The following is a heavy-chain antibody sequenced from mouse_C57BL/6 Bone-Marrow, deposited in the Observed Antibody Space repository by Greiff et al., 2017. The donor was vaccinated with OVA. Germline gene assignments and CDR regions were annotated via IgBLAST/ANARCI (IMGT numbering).Heavy chain of an antibody. CDR3: ARDTTVDWYFDV. CDR2: INPSNGGT. J-gene: IGHJ1*03. V-gene: IGHV1-53*01. D-gene: IGHD1-1*01. Sequence: QVQLQQPGTELVKPGASVKLSCKASGYTFTSYWLHWVKPRPGQGLEWIGNINPSNGGTNYNEKFKSKATLNVDKASSTAYLQLSSLTSEDSAVYDCARDTTVDWYFDVWGTGTTVTVSS. CDR1: GYTFTSYW.